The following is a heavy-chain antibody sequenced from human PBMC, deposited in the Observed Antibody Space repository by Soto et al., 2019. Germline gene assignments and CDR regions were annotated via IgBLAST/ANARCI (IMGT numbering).Heavy chain of an antibody. D-gene: IGHD3-10*01. CDR3: ARVYYYGSGSYYNPRDYYYYMDV. V-gene: IGHV4-59*01. CDR1: GGSINSYY. Sequence: QVQLQESGPGLVKPSETLSLTCNVSGGSINSYYWSWIRQPPGKGLEWIGYISYSGSTNYDPSRKSRVTISVDTSKNWFSLKLSSVTAADTAVYYCARVYYYGSGSYYNPRDYYYYMDVWGKGTTVTVSS. J-gene: IGHJ6*03. CDR2: ISYSGST.